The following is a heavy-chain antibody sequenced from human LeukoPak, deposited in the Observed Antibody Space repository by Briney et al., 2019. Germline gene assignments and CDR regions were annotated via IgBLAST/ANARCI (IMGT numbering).Heavy chain of an antibody. V-gene: IGHV3-23*01. D-gene: IGHD3-16*01. Sequence: GGSLRLSCVASGSASGSTFSSSAMTWVRQAPGKGLEWVSGISGSDNNTYYPDSVKGRFTISRDNSKNTLYLQMNSLRAEDTAVYSCARSRGPTTFGGVHDYWGQGTLVTVSS. J-gene: IGHJ4*02. CDR2: ISGSDNNT. CDR1: GSTFSSSA. CDR3: ARSRGPTTFGGVHDY.